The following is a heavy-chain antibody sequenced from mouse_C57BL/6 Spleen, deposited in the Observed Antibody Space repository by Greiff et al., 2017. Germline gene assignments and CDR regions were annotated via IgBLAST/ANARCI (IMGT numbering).Heavy chain of an antibody. CDR1: GYTFTNYW. D-gene: IGHD1-1*01. Sequence: QVQLKESGAELVRPGTSVKMSCKASGYTFTNYWIGWAKQRPGHGLEWIGDIYPGGGYTNYNEKFKGKATLTADKSSSTAYMQFSSLTSEDSAIYYCASLNYYGSSSFDYWGQGTTLTVSS. V-gene: IGHV1-63*01. CDR2: IYPGGGYT. CDR3: ASLNYYGSSSFDY. J-gene: IGHJ2*01.